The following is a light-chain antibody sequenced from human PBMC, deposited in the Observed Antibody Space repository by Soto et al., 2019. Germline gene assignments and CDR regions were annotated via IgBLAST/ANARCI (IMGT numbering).Light chain of an antibody. CDR1: DISGYNY. CDR2: EVS. J-gene: IGLJ1*01. V-gene: IGLV2-14*01. CDR3: STSHV. Sequence: QSALTQPASVSGSPGQSITISCTGSDISGYNYVSWYQQYPGKAPNLMIYEVSNRPSGVSHRFSGSKSGNTASLTISGLQAEDEADYYCSTSHVFATGTKLTVL.